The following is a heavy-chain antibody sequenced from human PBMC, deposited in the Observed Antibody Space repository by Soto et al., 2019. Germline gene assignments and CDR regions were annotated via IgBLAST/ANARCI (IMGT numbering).Heavy chain of an antibody. CDR3: AREPSPAAAALEDYYYYGMDV. V-gene: IGHV1-69*01. CDR2: IIPIFGTA. J-gene: IGHJ6*02. D-gene: IGHD6-13*01. CDR1: GGTFSSYA. Sequence: QVQLVQSGAEVKKPGSSVKVSCKASGGTFSSYAISWVRQAPGQGLEWMGGIIPIFGTANYAQKFQGRVTITADESTSTAYMELSSLRSEDTAVYYCAREPSPAAAALEDYYYYGMDVWGQGTTVTVSS.